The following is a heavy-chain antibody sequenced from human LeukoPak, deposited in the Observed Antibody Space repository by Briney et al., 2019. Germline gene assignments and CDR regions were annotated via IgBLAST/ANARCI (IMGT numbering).Heavy chain of an antibody. D-gene: IGHD3-10*01. CDR2: IYHTGST. CDR3: TRSITNFYVSGT. J-gene: IGHJ5*02. V-gene: IGHV4-61*01. Sequence: SETLSLTCTVSGGSVSSTSSSYFWNWMRQPPGKGLEWIGYIYHTGSTKYNPSLESRVTMSVDTFKNQFSLKLRSVTAADTAVYYCTRSITNFYVSGTWGRRTLVTVSS. CDR1: GGSVSSTSSSYF.